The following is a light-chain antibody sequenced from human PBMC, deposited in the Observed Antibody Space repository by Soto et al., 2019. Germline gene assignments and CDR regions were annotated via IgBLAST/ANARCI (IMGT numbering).Light chain of an antibody. CDR3: QRYDDAPLT. J-gene: IGKJ4*01. V-gene: IGKV1-27*01. CDR1: QDISNY. CDR2: AAS. Sequence: DIQMTQSPSSLSASVGDRVTMTCRASQDISNYLVWYQQQPGKVPKLLIYAASTLHSGVPSRFSGSGSGTDFNLTISSLQPEDVGTYYCQRYDDAPLTFGGGTNVEIK.